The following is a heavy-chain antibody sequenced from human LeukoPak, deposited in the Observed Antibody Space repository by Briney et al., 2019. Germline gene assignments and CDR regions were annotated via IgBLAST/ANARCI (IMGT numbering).Heavy chain of an antibody. CDR2: INPKSGGT. V-gene: IGHV1-2*02. Sequence: GASVKVSCKASGYRFTGYYMHWVRQAPGQGLEWMGWINPKSGGTKYAQKFQGRATLTRDTSISTAYMELSRLRSDDTAVYYCARATFGCSGGSWYPPLVMDVWGQGTTVTVSS. CDR3: ARATFGCSGGSWYPPLVMDV. J-gene: IGHJ6*02. D-gene: IGHD2-15*01. CDR1: GYRFTGYY.